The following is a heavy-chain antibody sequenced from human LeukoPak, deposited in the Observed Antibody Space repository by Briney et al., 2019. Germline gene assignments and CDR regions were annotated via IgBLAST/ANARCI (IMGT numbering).Heavy chain of an antibody. CDR1: GFTFSSYA. CDR2: INPNSGGT. D-gene: IGHD2-15*01. Sequence: AGRSLRLSCAASGFTFSSYAMHWVRQAPGQGLEWMGWINPNSGGTTYQGRVTLTRDTSISTSYMELIRLRSDDTAVYYCRGGPDVFDMWGQGTMVTVSS. V-gene: IGHV1-2*02. J-gene: IGHJ3*02. CDR3: RGGPDVFDM.